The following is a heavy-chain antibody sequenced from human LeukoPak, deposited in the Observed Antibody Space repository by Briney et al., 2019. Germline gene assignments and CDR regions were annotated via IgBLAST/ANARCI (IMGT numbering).Heavy chain of an antibody. CDR3: ARFETVAAAPIDY. Sequence: PGGSLRLSCAASGFTFSSFSMNWVRQAPGKGLEWVSSISTSSTYILYADSVKGRFTTSRDDAESSLYLQMNTLRAEDTAVYYCARFETVAAAPIDYWGQGTLVTVSS. D-gene: IGHD6-19*01. CDR2: ISTSSTYI. CDR1: GFTFSSFS. V-gene: IGHV3-21*01. J-gene: IGHJ4*02.